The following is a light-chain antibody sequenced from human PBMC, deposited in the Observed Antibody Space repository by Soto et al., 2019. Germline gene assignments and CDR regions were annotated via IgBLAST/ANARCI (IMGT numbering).Light chain of an antibody. Sequence: DIQMTQSPSSLSASVGDRVTVTCRASQSIGTFLNWYQQKPGRAPKVLIYETSILHSGVPSRFSGSGSGTDFTLTISSLQPDDIATYYCQQYSTFWTFGQGTRVDFK. V-gene: IGKV1-5*03. CDR2: ETS. CDR3: QQYSTFWT. J-gene: IGKJ1*01. CDR1: QSIGTF.